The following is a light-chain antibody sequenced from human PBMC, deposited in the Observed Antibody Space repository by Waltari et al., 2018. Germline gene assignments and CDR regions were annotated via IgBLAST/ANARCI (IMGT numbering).Light chain of an antibody. Sequence: EIVMTQSPATLSVAPGDRVTLPCRASQSVPTNLAWYQQKPGQPPRLLIYVASTGATGVPARFSGSGSGTEFTLTISSLESEDFAVYYCQQYSNWPYTFGQGTKLEIK. J-gene: IGKJ2*01. CDR1: QSVPTN. V-gene: IGKV3-15*01. CDR2: VAS. CDR3: QQYSNWPYT.